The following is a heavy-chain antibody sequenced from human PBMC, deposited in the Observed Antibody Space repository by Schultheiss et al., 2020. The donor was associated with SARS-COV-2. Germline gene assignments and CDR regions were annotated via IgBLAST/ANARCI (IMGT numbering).Heavy chain of an antibody. CDR3: ARFFCTSPSCYEGGFDY. D-gene: IGHD2-2*01. Sequence: SETLSLTCTVPGGSMRSGSYYWSWIRQPAGKGLEWIGEINHSGSTNYNPSLKSRVTISVDTSKNQFSLKLSSVTAADPAVYYCARFFCTSPSCYEGGFDYWGQGTLVTVSS. CDR1: GGSMRSGSYY. J-gene: IGHJ4*02. CDR2: INHSGST. V-gene: IGHV4-61*10.